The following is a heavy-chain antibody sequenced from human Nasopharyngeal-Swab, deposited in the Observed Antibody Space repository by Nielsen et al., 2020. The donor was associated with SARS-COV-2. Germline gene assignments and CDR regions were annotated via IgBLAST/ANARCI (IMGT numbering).Heavy chain of an antibody. Sequence: GESLKISCAASGFIFSNYGMHWVRQAPGKGLEWVAVISYDGINKYDADSVKGRFTISRDNSKDTLYLQMNSLRPEDTAVYYCAKEEPGMFGVVGLDVWGQGTTVTVSS. V-gene: IGHV3-30*18. CDR1: GFIFSNYG. CDR2: ISYDGINK. CDR3: AKEEPGMFGVVGLDV. J-gene: IGHJ6*02. D-gene: IGHD3-3*01.